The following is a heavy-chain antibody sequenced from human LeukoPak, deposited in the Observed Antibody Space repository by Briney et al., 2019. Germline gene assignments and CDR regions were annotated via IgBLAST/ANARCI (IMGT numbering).Heavy chain of an antibody. V-gene: IGHV1-69*06. D-gene: IGHD5-18*01. J-gene: IGHJ4*02. CDR2: IIPIFGTA. CDR3: ARGHVDTAMAYYFDY. Sequence: SVKVSRTASGGTFSSYAISWVRQAPGQGLEWMGGIIPIFGTANYAQKFQGRVTITADKSTSTAYMELSSLRSEDTAVYHCARGHVDTAMAYYFDYWGQGTLVTVSS. CDR1: GGTFSSYA.